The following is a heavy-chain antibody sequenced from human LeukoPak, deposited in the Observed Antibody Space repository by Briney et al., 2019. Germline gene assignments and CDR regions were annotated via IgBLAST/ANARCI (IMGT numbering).Heavy chain of an antibody. D-gene: IGHD3-16*02. Sequence: GGSLRLSCAASGFTVSNNYMSWVRQTPGKGLEWVSVIYSDGTTYHGDTVKGRFTISRDKAKNTLYLKMNSLRVDDTAVYYCARNRRYDCWGQGTLVTVSS. CDR3: ARNRRYDC. V-gene: IGHV3-66*01. CDR1: GFTVSNNY. CDR2: IYSDGTT. J-gene: IGHJ4*02.